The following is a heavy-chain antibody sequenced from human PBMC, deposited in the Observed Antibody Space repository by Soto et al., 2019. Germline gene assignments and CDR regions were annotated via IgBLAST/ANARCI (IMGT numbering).Heavy chain of an antibody. V-gene: IGHV3-72*01. CDR1: GFTFSDHY. CDR3: ARAMVRGNYFDY. J-gene: IGHJ4*02. CDR2: VRDKAHTYTT. Sequence: EVQLVESGGGLVQPGGSLRLSCAASGFTFSDHYMDWVRQAPGKGLEWVDRVRDKAHTYTTEYAASVKGRFIVSRDDSKNSLYLQMNSLKTEDTAVYYCARAMVRGNYFDYWGQGALVTVSS. D-gene: IGHD3-10*01.